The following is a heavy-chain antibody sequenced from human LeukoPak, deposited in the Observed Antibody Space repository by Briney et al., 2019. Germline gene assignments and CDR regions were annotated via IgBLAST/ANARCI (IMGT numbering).Heavy chain of an antibody. J-gene: IGHJ4*02. CDR2: IYYSGST. CDR1: GGSFSGYY. D-gene: IGHD6-6*01. V-gene: IGHV4-59*01. CDR3: ARDGYSSSLDY. Sequence: PSETLSLTCAVYGGSFSGYYWSWIRQPPGKGLEWIGYIYYSGSTNYNPSLKSRVTISVDTSKNQFSLKLSSVTAADTAVYYCARDGYSSSLDYWGQGTLVTVSS.